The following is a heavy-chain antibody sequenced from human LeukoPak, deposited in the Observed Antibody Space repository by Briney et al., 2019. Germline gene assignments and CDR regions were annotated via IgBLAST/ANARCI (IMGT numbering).Heavy chain of an antibody. J-gene: IGHJ5*02. D-gene: IGHD3-10*01. CDR2: VYSSGST. V-gene: IGHV4-4*07. CDR3: ARHRRITMVRGANAYNWFDP. Sequence: SETLSLTCTVSGGSISSYYWSWIRQPAGQGLEWIGRVYSSGSTNYNPSLKSRVTMSVDTSKNQFSLKLSSVTAADTAVYYCARHRRITMVRGANAYNWFDPWGQGTLVTVSS. CDR1: GGSISSYY.